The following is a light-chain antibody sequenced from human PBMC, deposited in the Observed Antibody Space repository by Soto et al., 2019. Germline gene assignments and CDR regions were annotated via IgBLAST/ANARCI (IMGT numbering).Light chain of an antibody. CDR2: EGS. CDR3: CSYAGHSTYV. Sequence: QSALTQPASVSASPGQSITIPCTGSSSDVGSYDFVSWYQQHPGKAPKLMIYEGSKRSSGVSNRFSGSKSGNTAYLTISGLQGEDEADYHCCSYAGHSTYVFGTGTKLTVL. V-gene: IGLV2-23*01. CDR1: SSDVGSYDF. J-gene: IGLJ1*01.